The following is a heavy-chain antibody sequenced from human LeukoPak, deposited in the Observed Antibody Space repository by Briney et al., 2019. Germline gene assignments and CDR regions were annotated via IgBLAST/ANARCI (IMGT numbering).Heavy chain of an antibody. CDR3: TTLYDYGDYYFDF. V-gene: IGHV3-15*01. D-gene: IGHD4-17*01. J-gene: IGHJ4*02. CDR1: GFTFSNAW. CDR2: IKRKTGGGTT. Sequence: PGGSLRLSCAASGFTFSNAWMSWVRQAPGKGLEWVGRIKRKTGGGTTDYAAPVKGRFTISRDDSKNTLYLQMNSLKTEDTAVYYCTTLYDYGDYYFDFWGQGTLVTVSS.